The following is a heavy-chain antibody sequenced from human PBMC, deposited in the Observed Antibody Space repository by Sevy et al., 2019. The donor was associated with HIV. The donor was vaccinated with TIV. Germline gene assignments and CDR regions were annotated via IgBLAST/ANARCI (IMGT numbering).Heavy chain of an antibody. J-gene: IGHJ4*02. CDR1: GFTFSDYY. D-gene: IGHD6-19*01. Sequence: GGSLRLSCAASGFTFSDYYTSWIRQAPGKGLEWISYISNRSTYTNYADSMKGRFTISRDNAKNSLYLQMNTLRAEDTAVYYCARVRYTSGVEYFDYWGQGTLVTVSS. V-gene: IGHV3-11*06. CDR2: ISNRSTYT. CDR3: ARVRYTSGVEYFDY.